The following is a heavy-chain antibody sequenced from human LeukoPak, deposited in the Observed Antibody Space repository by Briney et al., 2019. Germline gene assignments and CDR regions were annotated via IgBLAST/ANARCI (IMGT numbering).Heavy chain of an antibody. V-gene: IGHV4-34*01. CDR1: GGSFSGYY. J-gene: IGHJ6*03. CDR3: ARGLSIELYYYYYYMDV. Sequence: PSETLSLTCDVYGGSFSGYYWSWIRQTPGKGLEWIGEINHSGSTNYNPSLKSRVSISVDTSKNQFSLKLSSLTAADTAVYYCARGLSIELYYYYYYMDVWSKGTTVTVSS. CDR2: INHSGST. D-gene: IGHD2/OR15-2a*01.